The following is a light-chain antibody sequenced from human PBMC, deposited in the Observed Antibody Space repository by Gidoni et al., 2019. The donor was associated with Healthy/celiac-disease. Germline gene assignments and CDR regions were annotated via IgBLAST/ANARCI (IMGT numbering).Light chain of an antibody. V-gene: IGKV3-20*01. CDR1: QSVSSSY. CDR3: QQYGSSPQET. Sequence: EIVLTQSPGTLSLSPGERATLSCRASQSVSSSYLAWYQQKPGQAPRLLIYGASSRATGIPDRFSGRGSGTDFTLTISRLEPEDFAVYYCQQYGSSPQETFGQGTKVEIK. CDR2: GAS. J-gene: IGKJ1*01.